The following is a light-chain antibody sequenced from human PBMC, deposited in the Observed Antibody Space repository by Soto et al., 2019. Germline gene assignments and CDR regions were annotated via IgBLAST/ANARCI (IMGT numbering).Light chain of an antibody. Sequence: DIQMTQSPSTLSGSVGDRVTVICRASQGISTYLNWYQQKPGKAPKLLIYAASSLQSGVPSRFSGSGSETDFTLTISSLQPEDFATYSCQHSTTWTFGQGTKVDIK. CDR3: QHSTTWT. CDR1: QGISTY. CDR2: AAS. V-gene: IGKV1-39*01. J-gene: IGKJ1*01.